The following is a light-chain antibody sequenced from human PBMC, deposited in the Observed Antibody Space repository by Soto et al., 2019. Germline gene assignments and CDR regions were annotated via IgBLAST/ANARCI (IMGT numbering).Light chain of an antibody. Sequence: ETVMTQSPATLSVSPGERATLSCRASQSVSSSYLAWYQQKPGQAPRLLIYGASSRATGIPDRFSDSGSGTDFTLTISRLEPEDFAVYYCHQYGSSPWTFGQGTKVDIK. V-gene: IGKV3-20*01. CDR1: QSVSSSY. CDR3: HQYGSSPWT. CDR2: GAS. J-gene: IGKJ1*01.